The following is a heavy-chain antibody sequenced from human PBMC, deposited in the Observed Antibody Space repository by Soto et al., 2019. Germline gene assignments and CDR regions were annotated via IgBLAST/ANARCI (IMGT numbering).Heavy chain of an antibody. Sequence: AETLSLTCTVSGGSISSYYWSWIRQPPGKGLEWIGYIYYSGSTNYNPSLKSRVTISVDTSKNQFSLKLSSVTAADTAVYYCARHLIAARRYYFDYWGQGTLVTVSS. V-gene: IGHV4-59*08. CDR3: ARHLIAARRYYFDY. CDR1: GGSISSYY. D-gene: IGHD6-6*01. CDR2: IYYSGST. J-gene: IGHJ4*02.